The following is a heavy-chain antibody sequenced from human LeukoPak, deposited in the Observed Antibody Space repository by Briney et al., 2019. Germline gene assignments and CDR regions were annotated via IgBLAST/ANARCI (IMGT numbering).Heavy chain of an antibody. V-gene: IGHV4-30-2*01. D-gene: IGHD3-3*01. CDR2: IYHSGST. J-gene: IGHJ6*02. CDR1: GGSISSGGYS. Sequence: SETLSLTCAVSGGSISSGGYSWSWIRQPPGKGLEWIGYIYHSGSTYYNPSLKSRVTISVDRSKNQFSLKLSSVTAADTAVYHCARRPPSSYYDFWSGYTDGMDVWGQGTTVTVSS. CDR3: ARRPPSSYYDFWSGYTDGMDV.